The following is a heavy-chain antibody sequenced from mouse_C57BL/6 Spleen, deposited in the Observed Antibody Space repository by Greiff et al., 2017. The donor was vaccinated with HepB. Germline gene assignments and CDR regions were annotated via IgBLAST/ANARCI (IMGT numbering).Heavy chain of an antibody. CDR2: ISGGGGNT. D-gene: IGHD2-5*01. J-gene: IGHJ3*01. V-gene: IGHV5-9*01. Sequence: EVKVVESGGGLVKPGGSLKLSCAASGFTFSSYTMSWVRQTPEKRLEWVATISGGGGNTYYPDSVKGRFTISRDNAKNTLYLQMSSLRSEDTALYYCARQGAYYSIFAYWGQGTLVTVSA. CDR1: GFTFSSYT. CDR3: ARQGAYYSIFAY.